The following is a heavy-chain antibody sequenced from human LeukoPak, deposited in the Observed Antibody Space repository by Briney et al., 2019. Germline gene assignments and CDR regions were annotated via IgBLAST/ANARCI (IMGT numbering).Heavy chain of an antibody. CDR2: IIPIFGTA. CDR3: ATQPATMIDY. D-gene: IGHD5-24*01. J-gene: IGHJ4*02. CDR1: GGTFSSYA. Sequence: ASVKVSCKASGGTFSSYAISWVRQAPGQGLEWMGRIIPIFGTANYAQKFQGRVTITTDESTSTAYMELSSLRSEDTAVYYCATQPATMIDYWGQGTLVTVSS. V-gene: IGHV1-69*05.